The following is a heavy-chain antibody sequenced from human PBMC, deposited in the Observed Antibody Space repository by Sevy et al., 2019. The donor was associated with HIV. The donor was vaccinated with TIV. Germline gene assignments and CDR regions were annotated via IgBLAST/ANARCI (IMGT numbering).Heavy chain of an antibody. J-gene: IGHJ3*02. CDR2: ISYSGRT. V-gene: IGHV4-31*03. CDR3: ARANAYLTSDAFDI. Sequence: SETLSLTCTVSGGSISSLNYYWSWIRQHPGKGLEWIGYISYSGRTNDNPSLKSRITISVDTSKNHFSLRLSSVTAADTAVYYCARANAYLTSDAFDIWGQGTMVTVSS. CDR1: GGSISSLNYY. D-gene: IGHD1-26*01.